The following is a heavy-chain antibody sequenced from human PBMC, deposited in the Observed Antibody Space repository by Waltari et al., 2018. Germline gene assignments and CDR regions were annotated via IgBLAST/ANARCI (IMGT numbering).Heavy chain of an antibody. D-gene: IGHD6-19*01. J-gene: IGHJ5*02. CDR3: ASHITVAIDP. Sequence: QVQLQESGPGLVKPSETLSLTCAVSGYSISSGYYWGWIRQPPGKGLEWIGSIYHSGSTYYNPSLKSRVTISVDTSKNQFSLKLSSVTAADTAVYYCASHITVAIDPWGQGTLVTVSS. CDR1: GYSISSGYY. V-gene: IGHV4-38-2*01. CDR2: IYHSGST.